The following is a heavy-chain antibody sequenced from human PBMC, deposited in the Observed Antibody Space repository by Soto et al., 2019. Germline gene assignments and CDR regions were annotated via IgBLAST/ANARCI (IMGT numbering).Heavy chain of an antibody. CDR3: ARENVAAAGTGNWFDP. CDR2: INPNSGGT. J-gene: IGHJ5*02. V-gene: IGHV1-2*02. Sequence: ASVKVSCKASGYTFTGYYMHWVRQAPGQGLEWMGWINPNSGGTNYAQKFQGRVTMTRDTSISTAYMELSRLRSDDTAVYYCARENVAAAGTGNWFDPWGKGTLVTVSS. D-gene: IGHD6-13*01. CDR1: GYTFTGYY.